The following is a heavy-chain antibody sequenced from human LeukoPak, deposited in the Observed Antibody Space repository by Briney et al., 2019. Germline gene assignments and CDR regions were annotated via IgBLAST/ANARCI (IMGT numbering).Heavy chain of an antibody. CDR1: GYSFTSYW. CDR2: IYPGDSDT. J-gene: IGHJ5*02. Sequence: GESLKISCKGSGYSFTSYWIGWVRQMPGKGLEWMGIIYPGDSDTRYSPSFQGQVTISADKSISTAYLQWSSLKASDTTMYYCARHNSAAPPQKGNWFDPWGQGTLVTVSS. V-gene: IGHV5-51*01. CDR3: ARHNSAAPPQKGNWFDP. D-gene: IGHD6-13*01.